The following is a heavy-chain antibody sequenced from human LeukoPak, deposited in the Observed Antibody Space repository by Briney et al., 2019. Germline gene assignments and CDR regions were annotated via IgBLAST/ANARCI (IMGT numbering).Heavy chain of an antibody. D-gene: IGHD3-10*01. CDR2: IKNKNEGGAS. Sequence: GGSLRLSCAASGFTFSSYAMSWVRQAPGKGLEWVGRIKNKNEGGASHYAASVKDRFSISRDDSRTTLFLQMNSLKIEDTGVYYCTTGIDDGGGYWGQGTQVTASS. J-gene: IGHJ4*02. CDR1: GFTFSSYA. CDR3: TTGIDDGGGY. V-gene: IGHV3-15*06.